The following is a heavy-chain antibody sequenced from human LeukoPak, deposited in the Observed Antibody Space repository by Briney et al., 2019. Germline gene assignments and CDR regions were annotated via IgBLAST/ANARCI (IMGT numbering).Heavy chain of an antibody. Sequence: GASVKVSCNASGYTFTSYGISWVRQAPGQGLEWMGWISAYNGNTHYAQKLQGRVTMTTDTSTSTAYMELRSLRSDDTAVYFCARGEGYDILAGPYYWGQGTLVTVSS. CDR1: GYTFTSYG. CDR3: ARGEGYDILAGPYY. J-gene: IGHJ4*02. D-gene: IGHD3-9*01. V-gene: IGHV1-18*01. CDR2: ISAYNGNT.